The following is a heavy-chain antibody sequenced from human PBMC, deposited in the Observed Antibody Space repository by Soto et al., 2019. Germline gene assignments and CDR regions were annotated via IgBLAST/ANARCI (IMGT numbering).Heavy chain of an antibody. Sequence: LRLSCAASGFTFSSYDMHWVRQAPGKGLEWVAVISYDGSNKYYADSVKGRFTISRDNSKNTLYLQMNSLRAEDTAVYYCAIGVVDYYDSSGYYSPFDYWGQGTLVTVSS. CDR3: AIGVVDYYDSSGYYSPFDY. CDR1: GFTFSSYD. V-gene: IGHV3-30*03. J-gene: IGHJ4*02. CDR2: ISYDGSNK. D-gene: IGHD3-22*01.